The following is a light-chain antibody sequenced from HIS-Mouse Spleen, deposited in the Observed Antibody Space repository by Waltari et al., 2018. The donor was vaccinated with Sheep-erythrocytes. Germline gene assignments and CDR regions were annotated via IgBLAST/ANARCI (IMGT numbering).Light chain of an antibody. Sequence: QSALTQPRPVSGSPGQSVTISCTGTSSDVGGYNYVSWYQQHPGKAPKLLIYDVSKRATGLYHRFYGAKSWHTASPTIFGLQAEEEADYFCCTCARSSTLGVFCGETTQTVL. CDR3: CTCARSSTLGV. J-gene: IGLJ3*02. V-gene: IGLV2-11*01. CDR1: SSDVGGYNY. CDR2: DVS.